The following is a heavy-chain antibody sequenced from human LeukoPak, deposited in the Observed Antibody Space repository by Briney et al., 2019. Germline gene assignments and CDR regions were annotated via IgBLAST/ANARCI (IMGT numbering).Heavy chain of an antibody. D-gene: IGHD2-2*01. J-gene: IGHJ5*02. V-gene: IGHV1-69*13. CDR2: IIPIFGTA. CDR3: ARGRASSSVLNWFDP. Sequence: GASVKVSCKASGGTFSSYAISWVRQAPGQGLEWMGGIIPIFGTANYAQKFQGRVTITADESTSTAYMELSSLRSEDTAVYYCARGRASSSVLNWFDPWGQGTLATVSS. CDR1: GGTFSSYA.